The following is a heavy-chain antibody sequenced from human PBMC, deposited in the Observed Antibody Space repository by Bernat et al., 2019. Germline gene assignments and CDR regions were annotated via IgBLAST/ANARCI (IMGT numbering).Heavy chain of an antibody. J-gene: IGHJ6*02. CDR2: ISAYNGNT. Sequence: QVQLVQSGAEVKKPGASVKVSCKASGYTFTSYGISWVGQAPGQGIEWMGWISAYNGNTNYAQKLQGRLNMTTDTSTSTTYMELRSLRSDDTAVYYCAREGYCTNGVCYVYYYYGMDVWGQGTTVTVSS. D-gene: IGHD2-8*01. V-gene: IGHV1-18*01. CDR1: GYTFTSYG. CDR3: AREGYCTNGVCYVYYYYGMDV.